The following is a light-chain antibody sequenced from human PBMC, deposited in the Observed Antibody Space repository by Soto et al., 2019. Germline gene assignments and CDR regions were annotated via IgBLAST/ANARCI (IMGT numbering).Light chain of an antibody. Sequence: DIQMPQSPSTLSASVGDRVTITCRASQSISSWLAWYQQKPGKAPKLLIYDASSLESGGPSRFSGSVSGTEFTLTISSLQPDDFATYYCHQYNSYWTFGPGTKVDIK. CDR1: QSISSW. V-gene: IGKV1-5*01. CDR3: HQYNSYWT. J-gene: IGKJ3*01. CDR2: DAS.